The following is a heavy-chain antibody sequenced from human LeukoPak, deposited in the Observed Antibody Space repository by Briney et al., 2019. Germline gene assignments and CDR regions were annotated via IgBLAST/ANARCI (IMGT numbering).Heavy chain of an antibody. CDR3: AGSDTIGYSPREWDYWYFDL. J-gene: IGHJ2*01. V-gene: IGHV3-74*01. CDR2: INNDGTAT. D-gene: IGHD3-22*01. Sequence: GGSLRLSCAASGFTFSAYWMHWVRQVPGKGLVWVSRINNDGTATFFADSVKGRFTISRDNAKNSLYLQMNSLRAEDTAVYYCAGSDTIGYSPREWDYWYFDLWGRGTLVTVSS. CDR1: GFTFSAYW.